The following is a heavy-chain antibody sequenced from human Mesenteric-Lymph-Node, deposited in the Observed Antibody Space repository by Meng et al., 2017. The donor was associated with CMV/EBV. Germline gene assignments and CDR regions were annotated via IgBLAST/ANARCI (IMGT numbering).Heavy chain of an antibody. CDR2: IYSGGST. CDR3: ARDNIVVVPTATYYYGMDV. D-gene: IGHD2-2*01. V-gene: IGHV3-53*01. Sequence: GESLKISCAASGFTVSSNYMSWVRQAPGKGLEWVSVIYSGGSTYYADSVKGRFTISRDNAKNTLYLQMNSLRADDTAVYFCARDNIVVVPTATYYYGMDVWGQGTTVTVSS. J-gene: IGHJ6*02. CDR1: GFTVSSNY.